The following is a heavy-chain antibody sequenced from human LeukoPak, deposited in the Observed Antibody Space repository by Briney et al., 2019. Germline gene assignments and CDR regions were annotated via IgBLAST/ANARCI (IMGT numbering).Heavy chain of an antibody. CDR1: GGSFSGYY. J-gene: IGHJ5*02. Sequence: PSETLSLTCAVYGGSFSGYYWSWIRQPPGKGLEWIGEINHSGSTNYNPSLKSRVTISVDTSKNQFSLKLSSVTAADTAVYYCARRRGYSYGGPAYWFDPWGQGTLVTVSS. CDR3: ARRRGYSYGGPAYWFDP. V-gene: IGHV4-34*01. D-gene: IGHD5-18*01. CDR2: INHSGST.